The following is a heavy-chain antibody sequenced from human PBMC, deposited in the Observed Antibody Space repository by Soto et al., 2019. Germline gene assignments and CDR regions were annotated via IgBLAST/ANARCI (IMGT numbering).Heavy chain of an antibody. V-gene: IGHV3-7*01. CDR3: ARTDWNDIGAPFDP. J-gene: IGHJ5*02. CDR1: GFTFSSYW. CDR2: IKQDGSEK. Sequence: GGSLRLSCAASGFTFSSYWMSWVRQAPGKGLEWVANIKQDGSEKYYVDSVKGRFTISRDNAKNSLYLQMNSLRAEDTAVYYCARTDWNDIGAPFDPWGQGTLVTVSS. D-gene: IGHD1-1*01.